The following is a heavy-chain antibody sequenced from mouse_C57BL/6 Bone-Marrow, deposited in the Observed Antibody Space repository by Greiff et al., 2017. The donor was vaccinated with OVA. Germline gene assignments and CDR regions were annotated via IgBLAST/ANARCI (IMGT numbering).Heavy chain of an antibody. CDR1: GFSLTSYG. CDR2: IWRGGST. D-gene: IGHD1-1*01. V-gene: IGHV2-5*01. Sequence: QVQLKESGPGLVQPSQSLSITCTVSGFSLTSYGVHWVRQSPGQGLAWLGVIWRGGSTDYNAAFMSRLSITKDNSKSQVFFKMNSLQADDTAIYYCAKKDYGSYYYAMDDWGQGTSVTVSS. CDR3: AKKDYGSYYYAMDD. J-gene: IGHJ4*01.